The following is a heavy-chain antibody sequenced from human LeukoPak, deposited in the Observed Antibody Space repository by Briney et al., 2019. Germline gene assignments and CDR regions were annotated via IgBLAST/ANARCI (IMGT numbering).Heavy chain of an antibody. CDR1: GGSFSGYY. V-gene: IGHV4-34*01. D-gene: IGHD3-16*01. Sequence: PSETLSLTCAVYGGSFSGYYWSWIRQPPGKGLEWIGEINHSGSTNYNPSLKSRVTISVDTSKNQFSLKLSSVIAADTAVYYCARGHPGMWGFDYWGQGTLVTVSS. CDR2: INHSGST. J-gene: IGHJ4*02. CDR3: ARGHPGMWGFDY.